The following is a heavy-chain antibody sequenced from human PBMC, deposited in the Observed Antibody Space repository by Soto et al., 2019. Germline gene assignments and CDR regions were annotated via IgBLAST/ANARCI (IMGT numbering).Heavy chain of an antibody. CDR3: TRDLMDVVPPADDLFDP. Sequence: PGGSLRLSCAAPRFTVGSSYVSWVRQAPGKGLEWVSVIYTGDTPYYADSVKGRFTISRDNSKNTLYLQMNSLRVEGTAVYYCTRDLMDVVPPADDLFDPWGQGILVTVSS. J-gene: IGHJ5*02. V-gene: IGHV3-53*01. CDR2: IYTGDTP. D-gene: IGHD2-2*01. CDR1: RFTVGSSY.